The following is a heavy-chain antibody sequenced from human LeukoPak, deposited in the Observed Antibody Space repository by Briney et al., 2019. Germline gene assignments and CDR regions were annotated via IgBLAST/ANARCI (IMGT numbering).Heavy chain of an antibody. CDR2: ISAYNGNT. D-gene: IGHD6-13*01. CDR3: ARDKTAAAGTLDY. Sequence: ASVKVSCKASGYTFTSYGISWVRQAPGQGLEWMGWISAYNGNTNYAQKLQGRVTMTTDTSTSTAYVELRSLRSDDTAVYYCARDKTAAAGTLDYWGQGTLVTVSS. CDR1: GYTFTSYG. V-gene: IGHV1-18*01. J-gene: IGHJ4*02.